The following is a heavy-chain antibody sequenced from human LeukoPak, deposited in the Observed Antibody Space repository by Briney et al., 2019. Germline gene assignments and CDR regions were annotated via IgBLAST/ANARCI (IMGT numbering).Heavy chain of an antibody. CDR1: GFTFRSHG. V-gene: IGHV3-33*01. D-gene: IGHD2-2*01. CDR3: ARDRSSTYFDY. Sequence: GGSLRLSCAASGFTFRSHGMHWVRQAPGKGLEWVAVIWYDGSDKYYADSVKGRFTISRDNSKNMLYLQMNSLRAEDTAVYYCARDRSSTYFDYWGQGTLVIVSP. J-gene: IGHJ4*02. CDR2: IWYDGSDK.